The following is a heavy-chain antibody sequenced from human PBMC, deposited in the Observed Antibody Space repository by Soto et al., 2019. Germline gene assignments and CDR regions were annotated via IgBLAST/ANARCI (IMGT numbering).Heavy chain of an antibody. CDR2: IYYSGST. J-gene: IGHJ6*02. V-gene: IGHV4-31*03. D-gene: IGHD2-15*01. CDR1: GGSISSGGYY. Sequence: SETLSLTCTVSGGSISSGGYYWSWIRQHPGKGLEWIGYIYYSGSTYYNPSLKSRVTISVDTSKNQFSLKLSSVTAADTAVYYCARHLGYCIGVSCYSHPRYGMYVWSQGTSDTVSS. CDR3: ARHLGYCIGVSCYSHPRYGMYV.